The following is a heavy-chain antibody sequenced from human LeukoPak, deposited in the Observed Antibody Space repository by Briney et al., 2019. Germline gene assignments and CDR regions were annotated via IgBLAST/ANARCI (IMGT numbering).Heavy chain of an antibody. CDR1: GGSISSSSYY. CDR3: ARLDQLIQGFWYFDL. CDR2: ITRRGIT. D-gene: IGHD2-2*01. Sequence: SETLSLTCTVSGGSISSSSYYWGWIRQPPGKGLEWVGEITRRGITNYNPSLKGRVTLSLDTSAKQFSLRLISVTTADTAVYYCARLDQLIQGFWYFDLWGRGTLVAVSS. V-gene: IGHV4-39*07. J-gene: IGHJ2*01.